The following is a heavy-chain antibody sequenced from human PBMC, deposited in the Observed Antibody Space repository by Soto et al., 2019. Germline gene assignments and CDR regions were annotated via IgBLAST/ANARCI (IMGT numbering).Heavy chain of an antibody. Sequence: QLGGSLRLSCATSGFTFENYAMSWVRQAPGKGLEWVSAISGGGGGTYYADSVKGRFIISRDNSKNTLYLQVNGLRTEDTAVYYCAKDVHYDSSVGHDYWGHGTQVTVSS. CDR1: GFTFENYA. V-gene: IGHV3-23*01. D-gene: IGHD3-22*01. J-gene: IGHJ4*01. CDR3: AKDVHYDSSVGHDY. CDR2: ISGGGGGT.